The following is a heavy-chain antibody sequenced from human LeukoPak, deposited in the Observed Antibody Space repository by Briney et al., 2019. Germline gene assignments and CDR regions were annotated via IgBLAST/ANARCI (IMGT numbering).Heavy chain of an antibody. CDR1: GGTFSSYA. J-gene: IGHJ5*02. CDR2: IIPIFGTA. CDR3: ASDDYDSSGYYSS. Sequence: SVKDSCKASGGTFSSYAISWVRQAPGQGLEWMGGIIPIFGTANYAQKFQGRVTITTDESTSTAYMELSSLRSEDTAVYYCASDDYDSSGYYSSWGQGTLVTVSS. V-gene: IGHV1-69*05. D-gene: IGHD3-22*01.